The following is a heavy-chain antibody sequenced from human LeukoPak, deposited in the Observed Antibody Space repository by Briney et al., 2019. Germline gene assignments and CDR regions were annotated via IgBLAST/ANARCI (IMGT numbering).Heavy chain of an antibody. CDR2: INAGNGNT. CDR1: GYTFTSYA. CDR3: ARDRRIAARLPGRGFDY. V-gene: IGHV1-3*03. Sequence: ASVKVSCKASGYTFTSYAMHWVRQAPGQRLEWMGWINAGNGNTKYSQEFQGRVTITRDTFASTAYMELSSLRSEDMAVYYCARDRRIAARLPGRGFDYWGQGTLVTVSS. D-gene: IGHD6-6*01. J-gene: IGHJ4*02.